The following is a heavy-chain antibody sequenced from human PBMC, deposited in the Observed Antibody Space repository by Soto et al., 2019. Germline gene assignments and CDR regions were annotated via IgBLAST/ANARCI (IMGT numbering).Heavy chain of an antibody. J-gene: IGHJ6*02. CDR3: TTGLYSSSSRYSYYYYGMDV. CDR1: GFTFSNAW. CDR2: IKSKTDGGTT. V-gene: IGHV3-15*07. Sequence: ESGGGLVKPGGSLRLSCAASGFTFSNAWMNWVRQAPGKGLEWVGRIKSKTDGGTTDYAAPVKGRFTISRDDSKNTLYLQMNSMKTEDTAVYYCTTGLYSSSSRYSYYYYGMDVWGQGTTVTVSS. D-gene: IGHD6-6*01.